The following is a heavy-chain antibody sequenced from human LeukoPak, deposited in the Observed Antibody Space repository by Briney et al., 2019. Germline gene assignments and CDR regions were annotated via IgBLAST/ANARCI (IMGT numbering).Heavy chain of an antibody. CDR2: ISSSSSTI. CDR1: GFTFSSYS. Sequence: GGSLRLSCAASGFTFSSYSMNWVRQTPGKGLGRVSYISSSSSTIYYADSVRGRFTISRDNAKNSLYLQMNSLRAEDTAVYYCARDWVGSYCFDYGGQGTLVTVSS. V-gene: IGHV3-48*04. J-gene: IGHJ4*02. D-gene: IGHD1-26*01. CDR3: ARDWVGSYCFDY.